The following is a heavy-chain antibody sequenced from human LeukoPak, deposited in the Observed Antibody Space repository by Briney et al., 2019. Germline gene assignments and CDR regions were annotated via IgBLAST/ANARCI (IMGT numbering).Heavy chain of an antibody. CDR2: INPNSGGT. D-gene: IGHD3-3*01. CDR3: ARGLAIFGVVIPTFFDS. J-gene: IGHJ4*02. V-gene: IGHV1-2*02. CDR1: GYIFTGYY. Sequence: ASVKVSCKASGYIFTGYYIHWVREAPGQGLEWMGCINPNSGGTDYAQKFQGRVIMTRDTSITTAYMELNSLISDDTAVYYCARGLAIFGVVIPTFFDSWGQGTLVAVSS.